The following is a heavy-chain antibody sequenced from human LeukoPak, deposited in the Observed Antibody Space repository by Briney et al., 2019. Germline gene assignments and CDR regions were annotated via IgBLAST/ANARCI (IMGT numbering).Heavy chain of an antibody. CDR3: ARDTARNPELLDY. CDR2: INSDGSST. D-gene: IGHD1-26*01. Sequence: GGSLRLSCAASGFTFSSYWMHWVRQAPGKGLVWVSRINSDGSSTSYADSVKGRFTISRDNAKNTLYVRMNSLRAEDTAVYYCARDTARNPELLDYWGQGTLVTVSS. CDR1: GFTFSSYW. V-gene: IGHV3-74*01. J-gene: IGHJ4*02.